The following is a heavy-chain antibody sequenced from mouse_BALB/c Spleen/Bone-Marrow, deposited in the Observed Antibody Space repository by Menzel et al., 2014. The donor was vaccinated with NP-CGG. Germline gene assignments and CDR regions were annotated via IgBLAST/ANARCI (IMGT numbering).Heavy chain of an antibody. CDR1: GYTFTSYW. CDR3: TRSRDYGNWFAY. V-gene: IGHV1S127*01. J-gene: IGHJ3*01. D-gene: IGHD2-1*01. Sequence: VQLQQSGAELVKPGASVKMSCKASGYTFTSYWMHWVKQRPGQGLEWIGVIDPSDSYTSYNQKFKGKATLTVDTSSSIAYMQLSSLTSEDSAVYYCTRSRDYGNWFAYWGQGTLVTVSA. CDR2: IDPSDSYT.